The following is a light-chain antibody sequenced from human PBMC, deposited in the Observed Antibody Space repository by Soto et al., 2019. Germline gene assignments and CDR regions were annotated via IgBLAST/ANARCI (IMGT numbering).Light chain of an antibody. Sequence: DIQMTQSPSSLSASVVDRVTITFRADQSISTYLNWYQQRPGKAPKLLIYAASSLQSGVPSRFSGSGSGTEFTLTISSLLPEDFATYYCQHSYTAPLTFGGGTKVDIK. V-gene: IGKV1-39*01. CDR2: AAS. J-gene: IGKJ4*01. CDR1: QSISTY. CDR3: QHSYTAPLT.